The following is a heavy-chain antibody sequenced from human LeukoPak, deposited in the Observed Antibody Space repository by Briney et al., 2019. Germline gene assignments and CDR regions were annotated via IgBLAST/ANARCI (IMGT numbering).Heavy chain of an antibody. D-gene: IGHD3/OR15-3a*01. J-gene: IGHJ5*02. Sequence: ASVKVSCKASGYTFTSYDINWVRQATGQGLEWMGWMNPNSGNTGYAQKLQGRVTMTTDTSTSTAYMELRSLRSDDTAVYYCAKVEIFEFWWFDPWGQGTLVTVSS. CDR3: AKVEIFEFWWFDP. CDR1: GYTFTSYD. V-gene: IGHV1-8*01. CDR2: MNPNSGNT.